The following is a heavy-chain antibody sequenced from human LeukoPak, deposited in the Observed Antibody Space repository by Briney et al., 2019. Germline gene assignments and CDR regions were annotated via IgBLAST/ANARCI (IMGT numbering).Heavy chain of an antibody. J-gene: IGHJ6*04. Sequence: GGSLRLSCAASGFTVSTYEINWVRQAPGKGLEWISYITNTGTTIYYADSVRGRFTVSRDNAKNSVYLQMNSLRAEDTAVYYCSRDGTKVRGIIITYIGMDVWGKGTTVIVSS. CDR3: SRDGTKVRGIIITYIGMDV. D-gene: IGHD3-10*01. V-gene: IGHV3-48*03. CDR1: GFTVSTYE. CDR2: ITNTGTTI.